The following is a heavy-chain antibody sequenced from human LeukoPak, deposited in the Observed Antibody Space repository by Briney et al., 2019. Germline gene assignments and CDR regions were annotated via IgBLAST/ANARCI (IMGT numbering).Heavy chain of an antibody. CDR1: GFTVSSNY. Sequence: GGSLRLSCAASGFTVSSNYISWVRQAPGKGLEWVSSIYSGGSTYYADSVKGRFIISRDNSKNTLNLQMNSLRAEDTAVYYCARAGVYGNRERYFDLWGRGTLVSVSS. V-gene: IGHV3-66*01. J-gene: IGHJ2*01. CDR3: ARAGVYGNRERYFDL. D-gene: IGHD2/OR15-2a*01. CDR2: IYSGGST.